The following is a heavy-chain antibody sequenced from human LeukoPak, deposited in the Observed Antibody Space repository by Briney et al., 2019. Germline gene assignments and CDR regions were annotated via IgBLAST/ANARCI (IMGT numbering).Heavy chain of an antibody. D-gene: IGHD2-15*01. CDR2: INTDGSST. J-gene: IGHJ4*02. CDR1: GFTFSSYW. Sequence: PGGSLGLSCAASGFTFSSYWMHWVRQAPGKGLVWVSRINTDGSSTSYADSVKGRFTISRDNAKNTLYLQMNSLRAEDTAVYYCARGGLFKYFFDYWGQGTPVTVSS. CDR3: ARGGLFKYFFDY. V-gene: IGHV3-74*01.